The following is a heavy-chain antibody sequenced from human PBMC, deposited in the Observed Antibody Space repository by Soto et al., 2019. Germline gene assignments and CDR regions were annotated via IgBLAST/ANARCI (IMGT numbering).Heavy chain of an antibody. D-gene: IGHD6-25*01. J-gene: IGHJ3*02. Sequence: GGSLRLSCAASGFTVSSNYMSWVRQAPGKGLEWVSVIYSGGSTYYADSVKGRFTISRDNSKNTLYLQMNRLRAEDTAVYYCESYSSVPVSDAFDIWGQGTMVTVSS. CDR3: ESYSSVPVSDAFDI. V-gene: IGHV3-53*01. CDR1: GFTVSSNY. CDR2: IYSGGST.